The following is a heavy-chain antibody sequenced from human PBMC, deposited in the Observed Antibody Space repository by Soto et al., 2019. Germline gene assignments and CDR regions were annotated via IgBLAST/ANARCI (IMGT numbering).Heavy chain of an antibody. D-gene: IGHD3-9*01. CDR2: ISAYNGNT. Sequence: ASVKVSCKASGYTFTSYGISWVRQAPGQGLEWMGWISAYNGNTKYSQKFQGRVTITRDTSASTAYMELSSLRSEDTAVYYCARFDILTGYSEAYFDYWGQGTLVTVSS. CDR1: GYTFTSYG. CDR3: ARFDILTGYSEAYFDY. V-gene: IGHV1-18*01. J-gene: IGHJ4*02.